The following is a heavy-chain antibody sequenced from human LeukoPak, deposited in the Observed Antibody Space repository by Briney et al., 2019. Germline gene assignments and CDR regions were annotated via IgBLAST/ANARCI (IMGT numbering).Heavy chain of an antibody. J-gene: IGHJ5*01. CDR1: GFTFSSYW. CDR2: INQDGSEN. D-gene: IGHD6-13*01. CDR3: VRAGGSSWLDF. V-gene: IGHV3-7*01. Sequence: GGSLRLSCAASGFTFSSYWMSWVRQSPGKGLEWVANINQDGSENHYVDSVKGRFTISRDNAKNSVFVQMNGLRVEDTAEYYCVRAGGSSWLDFWGQGTLVTVSS.